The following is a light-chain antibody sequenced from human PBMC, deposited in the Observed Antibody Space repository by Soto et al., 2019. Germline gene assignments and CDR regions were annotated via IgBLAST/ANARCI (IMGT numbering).Light chain of an antibody. J-gene: IGKJ1*01. CDR1: QSITNW. Sequence: IQLTQSPASLSASVGDRVTVTCRASQSITNWLAWSQQEQGTAPKLLINKASELKSEIPSRVSGNGSGTEFTLPSRSLQPEAVATDYCQEFNGYSTWTFGQGTKVEV. CDR3: QEFNGYSTWT. CDR2: KAS. V-gene: IGKV1-5*03.